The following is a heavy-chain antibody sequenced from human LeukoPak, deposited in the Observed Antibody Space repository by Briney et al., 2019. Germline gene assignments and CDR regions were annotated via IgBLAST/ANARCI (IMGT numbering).Heavy chain of an antibody. J-gene: IGHJ4*02. CDR2: ISGSGGST. D-gene: IGHD2-21*02. Sequence: GGSLRLSCAASGFTFSSYAMSWVRQAPGKGLEWVSAISGSGGSTYYADSVKGRFTISRDNSKNTLYLQMNSLRAEDTAVYYCARAPYCGGDCYFDYWGQGTLVTVSS. V-gene: IGHV3-23*01. CDR1: GFTFSSYA. CDR3: ARAPYCGGDCYFDY.